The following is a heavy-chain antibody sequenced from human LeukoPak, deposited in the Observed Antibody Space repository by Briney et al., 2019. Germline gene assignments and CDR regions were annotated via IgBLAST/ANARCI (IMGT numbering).Heavy chain of an antibody. CDR2: IYYSGST. D-gene: IGHD3-22*01. V-gene: IGHV4-39*01. Sequence: SETLSLTCTVSGGSITSSSYYWGWIRQPPGKGLEGVGSIYYSGSTYYNPSLKSRVTISVDTSKNQFSLKLSSVTAADTAVYYCARQGSRLNYYDSSGDYWGQGTLVTVSS. J-gene: IGHJ4*02. CDR1: GGSITSSSYY. CDR3: ARQGSRLNYYDSSGDY.